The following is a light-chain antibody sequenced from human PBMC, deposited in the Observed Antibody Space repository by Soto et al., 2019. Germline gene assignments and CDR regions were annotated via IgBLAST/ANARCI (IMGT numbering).Light chain of an antibody. CDR3: QQRGTSDRI. V-gene: IGKV3-11*01. CDR2: GAS. Sequence: PTNPFLSSRERTTLFMRARAPGATILAWYQQKPGQAPRLLISGASTRAAGIPARYSGSGSGTDFTLTISRLEPEDFAVFFCQQRGTSDRIFGQGTRLEIK. J-gene: IGKJ5*01. CDR1: APGATI.